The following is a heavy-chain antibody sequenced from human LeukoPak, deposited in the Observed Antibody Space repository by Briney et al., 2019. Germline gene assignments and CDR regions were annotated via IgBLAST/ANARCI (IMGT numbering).Heavy chain of an antibody. J-gene: IGHJ4*02. CDR2: IYHSGNT. CDR3: ARNGDSSSVVD. CDR1: GGSISSGNG. Sequence: PSETLSLTCAVSGGSISSGNGWGWIRPTPGKGVEGIGEIYHSGNTVYNPPLKSRVTVSVDNSKNQFSLRLTSVTAADTAVYYCARNGDSSSVVDWGQGTLVTVSS. D-gene: IGHD4-17*01. V-gene: IGHV4-4*02.